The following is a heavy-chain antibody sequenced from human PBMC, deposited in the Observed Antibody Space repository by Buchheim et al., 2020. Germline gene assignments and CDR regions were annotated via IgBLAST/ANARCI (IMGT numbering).Heavy chain of an antibody. CDR1: GFTFSSYG. V-gene: IGHV3-33*01. D-gene: IGHD5-18*01. CDR2: IWYDGSNK. J-gene: IGHJ4*02. Sequence: QVQLVEPGGGVVQPGRSLRLSCAASGFTFSSYGMHWVRQAPGKGLEWVAVIWYDGSNKYYADSVKGRFTISRDNSKNTLYLQMNSRRAEDTGVYYCAGVGTRSKYSYGPIDYWGQGTL. CDR3: AGVGTRSKYSYGPIDY.